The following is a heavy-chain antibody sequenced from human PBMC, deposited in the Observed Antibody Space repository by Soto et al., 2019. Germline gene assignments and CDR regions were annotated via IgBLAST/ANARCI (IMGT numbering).Heavy chain of an antibody. D-gene: IGHD2-15*01. V-gene: IGHV3-30*18. CDR3: AKGGGIRGGYEGDY. CDR2: ISYDGSNK. CDR1: GFTFSSYG. Sequence: GGSLRLSCAASGFTFSSYGMHWVRQAPGKGLERVAVISYDGSNKYYADSVKGRFTISRDNSKNTLYLQMNSLRAEDTAMYYWAKGGGIRGGYEGDYWGQGTLVTVSS. J-gene: IGHJ4*02.